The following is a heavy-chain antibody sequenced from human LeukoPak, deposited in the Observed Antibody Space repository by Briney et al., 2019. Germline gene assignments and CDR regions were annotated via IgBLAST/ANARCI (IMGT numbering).Heavy chain of an antibody. CDR2: IYYSGST. J-gene: IGHJ4*02. D-gene: IGHD3-3*01. Sequence: SETLSLTCTVSGGSISSYYWSWIRQPPGKGLEWIGYIYYSGSTNYNPSLKSRVTMSVDTSKNQFSLKLSSVTAADTAVYYCARLFGVVPDYWGQGTLVTVSS. CDR1: GGSISSYY. V-gene: IGHV4-59*01. CDR3: ARLFGVVPDY.